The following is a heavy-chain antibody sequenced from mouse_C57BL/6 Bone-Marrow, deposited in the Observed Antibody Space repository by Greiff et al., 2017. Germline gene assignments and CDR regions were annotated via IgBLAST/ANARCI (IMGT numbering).Heavy chain of an antibody. V-gene: IGHV1-69*01. CDR2: IDPSDSYT. D-gene: IGHD1-1*01. CDR1: GYTFTSYW. J-gene: IGHJ2*01. Sequence: VQLQQPGPELVMPGASVKLSCKASGYTFTSYWMHWVKQRPGQGLEWIGEIDPSDSYTNYNQKFKGKSTLTVDKSSSTAYMQLSSLTSEDSAVYYCARDYGSSSFDYWGQGTTLTVSS. CDR3: ARDYGSSSFDY.